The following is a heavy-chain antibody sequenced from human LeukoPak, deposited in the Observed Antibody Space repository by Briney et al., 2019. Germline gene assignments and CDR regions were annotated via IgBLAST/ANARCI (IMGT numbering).Heavy chain of an antibody. D-gene: IGHD2-15*01. CDR1: GFTFSSYE. V-gene: IGHV3-33*08. CDR2: TWYDGSKK. J-gene: IGHJ4*02. CDR3: ARDRGGSWPTTDY. Sequence: GGSLRLSCAASGFTFSSYEMNWVRQAPGKGLEWVAVTWYDGSKKYYADSVKGRFTISRDNSKNTLYLQMNSLRAEDTAVYYCARDRGGSWPTTDYWGQGTLVSVSS.